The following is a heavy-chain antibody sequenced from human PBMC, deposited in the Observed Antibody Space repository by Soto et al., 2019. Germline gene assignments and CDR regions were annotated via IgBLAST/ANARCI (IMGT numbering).Heavy chain of an antibody. CDR3: ARIGYCTSASCYRAGGFDP. V-gene: IGHV5-51*01. Sequence: GESLKISCKGSGYSFTTYWIGWVRQTPGKGLEWMGIIYPGDSDTRYSLSFRGQVTISADKSISTAYLQWSSLKASDTAMYYCARIGYCTSASCYRAGGFDPWGQGTLVTVSS. D-gene: IGHD2-8*02. J-gene: IGHJ5*02. CDR1: GYSFTTYW. CDR2: IYPGDSDT.